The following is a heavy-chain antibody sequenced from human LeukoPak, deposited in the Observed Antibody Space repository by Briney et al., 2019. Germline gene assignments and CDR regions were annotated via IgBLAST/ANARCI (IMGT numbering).Heavy chain of an antibody. D-gene: IGHD5-18*01. CDR2: ITSGGTTI. CDR3: ARGYSYGYNYFDY. V-gene: IGHV3-48*03. CDR1: GITFSSYE. Sequence: GGSLRLSCAASGITFSSYEMNWVRQAPGKGLEWISHITSGGTTIYYADSVKGRFTISRDNAKKSLYLQMNSLKTEDTAVYYCARGYSYGYNYFDYWGQGTLVTVSS. J-gene: IGHJ4*02.